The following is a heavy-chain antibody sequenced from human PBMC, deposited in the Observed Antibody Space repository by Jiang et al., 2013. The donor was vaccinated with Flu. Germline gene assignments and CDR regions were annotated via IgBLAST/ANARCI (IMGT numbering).Heavy chain of an antibody. Sequence: DSINNYYWSWIRQPPGKGPEWIGYIYYNGSPNYNPSLKSRVTTSIDTSKNQFSLKLSSVTAADTAVYYCARRYYYDSSGRPHDAVHVWGPRDNGHRLF. D-gene: IGHD3-22*01. CDR2: IYYNGSP. J-gene: IGHJ3*01. CDR3: ARRYYYDSSGRPHDAVHV. CDR1: DSINNYY. V-gene: IGHV4-59*01.